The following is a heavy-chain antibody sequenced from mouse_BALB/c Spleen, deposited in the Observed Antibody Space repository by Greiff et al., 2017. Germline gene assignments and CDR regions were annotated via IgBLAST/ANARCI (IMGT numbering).Heavy chain of an antibody. J-gene: IGHJ3*01. CDR1: GFTFSSYG. V-gene: IGHV5-6*01. CDR2: ISSGGSYT. D-gene: IGHD2-1*01. Sequence: EVQLVESGGDLVKPGGSLKLSCAASGFTFSSYGMSWVRQTPDKRLEWVATISSGGSYTYYPDSVKGRFTISRDNAKNTLYLQMSSLKSEDTAMYYCARQKGDYGSSWFAYWGQGTLVTVSA. CDR3: ARQKGDYGSSWFAY.